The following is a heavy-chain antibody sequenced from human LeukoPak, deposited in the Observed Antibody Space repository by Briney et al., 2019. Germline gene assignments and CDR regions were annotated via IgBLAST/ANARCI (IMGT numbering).Heavy chain of an antibody. J-gene: IGHJ4*02. CDR2: ISSNSSYI. V-gene: IGHV3-21*01. CDR1: GFTFSSYS. CDR3: ARGDIVANEGFDY. D-gene: IGHD5-12*01. Sequence: GGSLRLSCAASGFTFSSYSMNWVRQAPGKGLEWVSSISSNSSYIYYADSVKGRFSISRDNAKNSLYLQMNSLRAEDTAVYYCARGDIVANEGFDYWGQGTLVTVSS.